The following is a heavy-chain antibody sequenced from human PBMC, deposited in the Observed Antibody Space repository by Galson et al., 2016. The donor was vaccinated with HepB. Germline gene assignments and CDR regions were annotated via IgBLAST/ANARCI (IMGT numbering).Heavy chain of an antibody. CDR2: ISDDGTRE. D-gene: IGHD4-17*01. CDR3: AKWWDLTVTSPDY. V-gene: IGHV3-30*18. J-gene: IGHJ4*02. Sequence: SLRLSCASSGFSFSIYGMHWVRQAPGKGLEWVAVISDDGTREDYADSVKGRFTISRDNFKNTLYLQMNSLRPEDTAVYYCAKWWDLTVTSPDYWGQGTLVTVTS. CDR1: GFSFSIYG.